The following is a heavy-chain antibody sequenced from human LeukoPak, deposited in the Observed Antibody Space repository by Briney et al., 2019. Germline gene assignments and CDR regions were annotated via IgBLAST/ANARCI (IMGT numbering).Heavy chain of an antibody. V-gene: IGHV3-30*18. Sequence: PGGSLRLSCAASGFTFSSYGMHWVRQAPGKGLEWVAVISYDGSNKYYADSVKGRFTISRDNSKNTLYLQMNSLRAEDTAVYYCAKDSRSGWSFDYWGQGTLVTVSS. J-gene: IGHJ4*02. CDR2: ISYDGSNK. D-gene: IGHD6-19*01. CDR1: GFTFSSYG. CDR3: AKDSRSGWSFDY.